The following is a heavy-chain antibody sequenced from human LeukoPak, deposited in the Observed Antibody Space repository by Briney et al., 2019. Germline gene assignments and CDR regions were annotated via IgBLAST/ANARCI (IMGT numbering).Heavy chain of an antibody. J-gene: IGHJ3*02. CDR2: IYTSGST. D-gene: IGHD3-22*01. CDR3: ARDTDAGYYDSSGYYYDAFDI. Sequence: PSETLSLTCTVSGGSISSYYWSWIRQPAGKGLGWIGRIYTSGSTNYNPSLKSRVTMPVDTSKNQFSLKLSSVTAADTAVYYCARDTDAGYYDSSGYYYDAFDIWGQGTMVTVSS. CDR1: GGSISSYY. V-gene: IGHV4-4*07.